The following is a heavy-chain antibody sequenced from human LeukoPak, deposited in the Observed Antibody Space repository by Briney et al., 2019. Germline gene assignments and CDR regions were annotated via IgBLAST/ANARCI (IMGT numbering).Heavy chain of an antibody. J-gene: IGHJ4*02. D-gene: IGHD3-3*01. CDR2: ISSSGGST. CDR3: ARDNTISGHYEIGY. Sequence: GGSLRLSCAASGFTFRNYAMTWVRQAPGKGLEWVSSISSSGGSTYYADPVKGRFTVSRDNSKNTLDLHLSSLRAEDTAVYYCARDNTISGHYEIGYWGQGTLVTVSS. CDR1: GFTFRNYA. V-gene: IGHV3-23*01.